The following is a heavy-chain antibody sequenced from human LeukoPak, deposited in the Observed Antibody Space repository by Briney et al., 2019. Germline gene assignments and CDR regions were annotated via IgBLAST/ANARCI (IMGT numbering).Heavy chain of an antibody. J-gene: IGHJ4*02. Sequence: VASVKVSCKASGGTFSSYAISWVRQAPGQGLEWMGGIIPIFGTANYAQKFQGRVTITADESTSTVYMELSSLRSEDTAVYYCAREHDGHCSSTSCYVHYFDYWGQGTLVTVSS. CDR3: AREHDGHCSSTSCYVHYFDY. V-gene: IGHV1-69*01. CDR2: IIPIFGTA. D-gene: IGHD2-2*01. CDR1: GGTFSSYA.